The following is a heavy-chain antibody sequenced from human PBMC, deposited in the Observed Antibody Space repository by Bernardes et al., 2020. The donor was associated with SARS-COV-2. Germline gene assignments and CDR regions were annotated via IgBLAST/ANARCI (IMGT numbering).Heavy chain of an antibody. J-gene: IGHJ4*02. D-gene: IGHD3-9*01. CDR2: ISYDGSNK. Sequence: SLRLSCAASGFTFSSYGMHWVRQAPGKGLEWVAAISYDGSNKYYADSVKGRFTISRDNSKNTLYLQMNSLRAEDTAVYYCAKDQLVLRYFDWLLNPFDYWGQGTLVTVSS. V-gene: IGHV3-30*18. CDR3: AKDQLVLRYFDWLLNPFDY. CDR1: GFTFSSYG.